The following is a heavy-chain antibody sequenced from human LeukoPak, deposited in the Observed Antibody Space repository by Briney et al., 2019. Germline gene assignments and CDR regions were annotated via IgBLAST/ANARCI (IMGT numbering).Heavy chain of an antibody. D-gene: IGHD3-10*01. CDR2: ISAGADVI. V-gene: IGHV3-23*01. CDR1: GFSFRDYP. Sequence: GGSLRLSCEAAGFSFRDYPMGWVRRASGKRLEWVSGISAGADVIFYADPVKGRFTISRDNSKNTLYLQMNSLRAEDTAVYYCARDPGLGSGSYYGYWGQGTLVTVSS. J-gene: IGHJ4*02. CDR3: ARDPGLGSGSYYGY.